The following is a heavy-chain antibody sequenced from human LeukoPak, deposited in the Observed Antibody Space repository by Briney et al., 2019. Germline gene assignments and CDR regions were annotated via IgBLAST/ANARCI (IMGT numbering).Heavy chain of an antibody. CDR1: VFTFSSYA. CDR3: AKDGIRYFDWLPEVDY. CDR2: ISGSGGRT. V-gene: IGHV3-23*01. D-gene: IGHD3-9*01. Sequence: GGSLRLSCAASVFTFSSYAMSCVRQAPGRGLGWVSAISGSGGRTYYADSVKGRFTTSRDNTKNTLYLQMNSLRAEDTAVYYCAKDGIRYFDWLPEVDYWGQGTLVTVSS. J-gene: IGHJ4*02.